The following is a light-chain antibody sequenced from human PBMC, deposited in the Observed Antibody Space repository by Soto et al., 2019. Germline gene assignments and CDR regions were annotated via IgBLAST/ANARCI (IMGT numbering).Light chain of an antibody. V-gene: IGKV3-20*01. Sequence: EIVLTQSPDTLSLSPGERATLSCRASQSVSSSYLAWYQQKPGQAPRLLIYGASNRATGIPDRFSGSGSGTDFTLTISRLEPEDFAVYYCLQYGFSPRTFGQGTKV. CDR3: LQYGFSPRT. J-gene: IGKJ1*01. CDR1: QSVSSSY. CDR2: GAS.